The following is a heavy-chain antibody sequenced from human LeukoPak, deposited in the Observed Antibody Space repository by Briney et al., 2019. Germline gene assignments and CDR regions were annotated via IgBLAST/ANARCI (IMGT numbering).Heavy chain of an antibody. CDR1: GGFISSYY. CDR3: ARQKTPVTSFDP. J-gene: IGHJ5*02. V-gene: IGHV4-4*07. Sequence: SETLSLTCTVSGGFISSYYWSWIRQPAGKGLEWIGHMYTSGSTNYNPSLKSRVTMSIDTSKNEFSLKMTSVTAADTAVYYCARQKTPVTSFDPWGQGTLVTVSS. CDR2: MYTSGST.